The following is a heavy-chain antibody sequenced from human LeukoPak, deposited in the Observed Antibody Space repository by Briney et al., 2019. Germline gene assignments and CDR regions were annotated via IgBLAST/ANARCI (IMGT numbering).Heavy chain of an antibody. V-gene: IGHV4-39*01. J-gene: IGHJ3*02. Sequence: SETLSLTCAVSDDSIRSSAYYWDWIRQPPGKGLEWIGSIYYSGSTYYNPSLKSRDTISIDTSKNQFSLKLSSVTAADTAVYYCASEPYGSGSFLGAFDIWGQGTMVTVSS. CDR1: DDSIRSSAYY. D-gene: IGHD3-10*01. CDR2: IYYSGST. CDR3: ASEPYGSGSFLGAFDI.